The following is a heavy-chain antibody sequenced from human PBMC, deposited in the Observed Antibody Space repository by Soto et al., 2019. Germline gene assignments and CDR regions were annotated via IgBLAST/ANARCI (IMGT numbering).Heavy chain of an antibody. J-gene: IGHJ4*02. CDR2: IYYVGST. Sequence: PSETLSLTCTVSGGSITTSSYFWGWIRQPPGKGLEWIGDIYYVGSTFYNPSLKSRVTISVDTSKSQFSLNLNSVTAADTAVYYCARDGPHITIFGYGDHWGQGNLVTVSS. D-gene: IGHD3-3*01. V-gene: IGHV4-39*02. CDR1: GGSITTSSYF. CDR3: ARDGPHITIFGYGDH.